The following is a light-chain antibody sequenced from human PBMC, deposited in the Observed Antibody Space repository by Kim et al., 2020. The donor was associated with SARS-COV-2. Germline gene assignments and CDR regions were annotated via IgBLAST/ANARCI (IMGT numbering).Light chain of an antibody. CDR1: SSNIGNKY. CDR3: GTWDSSLSAVV. V-gene: IGLV1-51*01. J-gene: IGLJ2*01. Sequence: GQKVTISSSGSSSNIGNKYVSWYQQLPGTAPKLLIYDNNKRPSGIPDRFSGSKSGTSATLGITGLQTGDEADYYCGTWDSSLSAVVFGGGTKLTVL. CDR2: DNN.